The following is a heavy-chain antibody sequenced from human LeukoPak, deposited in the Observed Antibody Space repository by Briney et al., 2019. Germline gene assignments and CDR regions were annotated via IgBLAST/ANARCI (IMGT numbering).Heavy chain of an antibody. CDR3: ATLPNYDNSGYYAWGYYYYMDV. CDR1: GYSISSGYY. D-gene: IGHD3-22*01. Sequence: SETLSLTCTVSGYSISSGYYWGWIRQPPGKGLEWIGSLYHSGSTYYNPSLKSRLTISLDTSKNQFSLKLSSVTAADTAIYYCATLPNYDNSGYYAWGYYYYMDVWGKGTTVTVSS. V-gene: IGHV4-38-2*02. J-gene: IGHJ6*03. CDR2: LYHSGST.